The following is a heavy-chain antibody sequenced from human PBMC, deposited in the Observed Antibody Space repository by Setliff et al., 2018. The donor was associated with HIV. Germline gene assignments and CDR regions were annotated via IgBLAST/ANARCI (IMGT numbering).Heavy chain of an antibody. CDR3: AHTPVSWDQYFFDY. CDR1: GFSLSTSGVG. D-gene: IGHD1-26*01. Sequence: SGPTLVNPTQTLTLTCTFSGFSLSTSGVGVGWIRQPPGKALEWLAVIYWNDHKYYSPSLRSRLTVTRDASKNQVVLTVTNVAPVDTATYFCAHTPVSWDQYFFDYWGQGTLVTSPQ. J-gene: IGHJ4*02. CDR2: IYWNDHK. V-gene: IGHV2-5*01.